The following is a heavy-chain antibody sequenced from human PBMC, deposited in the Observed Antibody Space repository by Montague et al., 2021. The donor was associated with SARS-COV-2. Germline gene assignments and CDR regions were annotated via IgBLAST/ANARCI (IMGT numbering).Heavy chain of an antibody. CDR2: TYHSGST. CDR3: ARHVLEGANTYYFGLDV. CDR1: GASISSNNW. Sequence: SETLSLTCEVSGASISSNNWWIWVRQSPGKGLEWIGETYHSGSTNYNPSLRGRVIISIDTSKNQFSLNLSSVTAADTAIYYCARHVLEGANTYYFGLDVWGQGTTVTVSS. D-gene: IGHD1-26*01. V-gene: IGHV4-4*02. J-gene: IGHJ6*02.